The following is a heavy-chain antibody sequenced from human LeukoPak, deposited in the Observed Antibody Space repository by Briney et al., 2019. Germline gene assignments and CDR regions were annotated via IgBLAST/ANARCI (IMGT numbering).Heavy chain of an antibody. D-gene: IGHD3/OR15-3a*01. J-gene: IGHJ4*02. Sequence: PSETLSLTCSVSSDSISSTRYDWGWIRQPPGRGLEWIGNIYFGGTTWHNPSLKSRVTLSVDTSKNQFSLEVRSVTAADTAVYFCARIIMFGVIIDNGGQGILVTVSA. CDR2: IYFGGTT. V-gene: IGHV4-39*07. CDR3: ARIIMFGVIIDN. CDR1: SDSISSTRYD.